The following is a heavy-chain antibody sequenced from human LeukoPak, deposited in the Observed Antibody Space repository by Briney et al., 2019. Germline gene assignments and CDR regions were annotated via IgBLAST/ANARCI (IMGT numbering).Heavy chain of an antibody. Sequence: ASVTVSFTTSGYTFTGSYMHWVRQAPGQGLEWMGRINPNSGGTSYAQKLQGRVTMTRDTSISTVYMELSRLRSDDTAIYYCARGPADYGGTYWDLDSWGQGTLVTVSS. V-gene: IGHV1-2*06. CDR1: GYTFTGSY. CDR3: ARGPADYGGTYWDLDS. D-gene: IGHD4/OR15-4a*01. J-gene: IGHJ4*02. CDR2: INPNSGGT.